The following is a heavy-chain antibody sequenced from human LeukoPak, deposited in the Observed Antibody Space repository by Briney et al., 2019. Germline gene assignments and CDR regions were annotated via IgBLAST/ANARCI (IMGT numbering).Heavy chain of an antibody. D-gene: IGHD2-15*01. J-gene: IGHJ4*02. CDR2: ISGSGGST. CDR1: GFTFSSYA. V-gene: IGHV3-23*01. Sequence: GGSLRLSCAASGFTFSSYAMSWVRQAPGKGLEWVSAISGSGGSTYYADSVKGRFTISRDNSKNTLDLQMNSLRAEDTAVYYCAKGAPSPKGYCSGGSCYHYFDYWGQGTLVTVSS. CDR3: AKGAPSPKGYCSGGSCYHYFDY.